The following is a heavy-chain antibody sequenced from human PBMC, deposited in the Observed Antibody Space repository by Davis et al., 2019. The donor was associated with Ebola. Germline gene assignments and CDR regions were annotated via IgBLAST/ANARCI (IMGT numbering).Heavy chain of an antibody. V-gene: IGHV3-23*01. CDR2: ISGSGGST. D-gene: IGHD3-16*02. J-gene: IGHJ1*01. CDR3: AKGRLHPAYVWGSYRYPVYFQH. Sequence: PGGSLRLSCAASGFTFSSYGMHWVRQAPGKGLEWVSAISGSGGSTYYADSVKGRFTISRDNSKNTLYLQMNSLRAEDTAVYYCAKGRLHPAYVWGSYRYPVYFQHWGQGTLVTVSS. CDR1: GFTFSSYG.